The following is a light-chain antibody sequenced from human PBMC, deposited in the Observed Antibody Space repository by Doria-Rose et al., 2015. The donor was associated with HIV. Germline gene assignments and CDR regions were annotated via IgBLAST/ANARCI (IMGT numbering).Light chain of an antibody. V-gene: IGKV3-20*01. CDR3: HQYGTSWT. Sequence: TQSPGTLSLSPGERATLSCRASQSFSSTYLAWYQQKPGQAPSLLIYDGSTRATCIPDRFSASGSGTDFTLTINRLKPEDFALYYCHQYGTSWTFGQGTKVEI. CDR1: QSFSSTY. CDR2: DGS. J-gene: IGKJ1*01.